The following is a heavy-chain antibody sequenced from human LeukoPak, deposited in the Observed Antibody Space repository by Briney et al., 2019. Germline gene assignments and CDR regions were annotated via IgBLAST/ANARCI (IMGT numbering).Heavy chain of an antibody. V-gene: IGHV3-23*01. J-gene: IGHJ6*03. CDR1: GFTFSSYA. D-gene: IGHD6-13*01. CDR2: ISGSGGST. Sequence: GGSLRLSCAASGFTFSSYAMSWVRQAPGKGLEWVSAISGSGGSTYYADSVKGRFTISRDNSKNTLYLQMNSLRAEDTAVYYCAKDGYSRSWYTFSSGYYYYMDVWGKGTTVTISS. CDR3: AKDGYSRSWYTFSSGYYYYMDV.